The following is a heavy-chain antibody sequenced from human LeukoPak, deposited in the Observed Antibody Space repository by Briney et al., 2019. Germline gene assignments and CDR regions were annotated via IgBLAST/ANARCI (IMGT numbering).Heavy chain of an antibody. CDR1: GFTFSSYG. CDR3: AKRGGGYDVNWFDP. Sequence: GGPLRLSCAASGFTFSSYGMSWVRQAPGKGLEWVSAISGSGGSTYYADSVKGRFTISRDNFKNTLYLQMNSLRAEDTAVYYCAKRGGGYDVNWFDPWGQGTLVTVSS. D-gene: IGHD5-12*01. J-gene: IGHJ5*02. CDR2: ISGSGGST. V-gene: IGHV3-23*01.